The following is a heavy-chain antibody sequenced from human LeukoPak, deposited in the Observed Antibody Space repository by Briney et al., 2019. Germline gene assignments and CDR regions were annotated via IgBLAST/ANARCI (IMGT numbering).Heavy chain of an antibody. CDR1: GFTFSSYA. CDR3: AKEITMIVVVSPADY. D-gene: IGHD3-22*01. CDR2: ISGSGGST. J-gene: IGHJ4*02. Sequence: GGSLRLSCAASGFTFSSYAMSWVRQAPGKGLEWVSAISGSGGSTYYADSVKGRFTISRDNSENTLYLQMNSLRAEDTAVYYCAKEITMIVVVSPADYWGQGTLVTVSS. V-gene: IGHV3-23*01.